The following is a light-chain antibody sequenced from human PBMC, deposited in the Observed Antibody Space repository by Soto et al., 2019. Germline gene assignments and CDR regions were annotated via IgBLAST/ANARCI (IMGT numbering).Light chain of an antibody. J-gene: IGKJ3*01. CDR3: QQRRTWVR. Sequence: LTQSPAILSLSPGERATLSCTASQSVDTYIAWYQQRPGQPPRLLIHDTSHRASGVPARFRGSGSGTDFTLTITSLEPEDFAVYFCQQRRTWVRFGPGTRL. CDR2: DTS. V-gene: IGKV3-11*01. CDR1: QSVDTY.